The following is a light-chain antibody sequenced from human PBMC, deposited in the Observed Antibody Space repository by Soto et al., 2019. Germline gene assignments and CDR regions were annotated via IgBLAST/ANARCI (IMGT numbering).Light chain of an antibody. CDR2: GAS. CDR3: QQYNNWPPYT. CDR1: QSVSSN. Sequence: EIVMTQSPATLSVSQGERATLSCRASQSVSSNLDWYQQKPGQAPRLLIYGASTRATGIPARFSGSGSGTEFTLTIRSLQSEDFAVYYCQQYNNWPPYTFGQGTKLEIK. J-gene: IGKJ2*01. V-gene: IGKV3-15*01.